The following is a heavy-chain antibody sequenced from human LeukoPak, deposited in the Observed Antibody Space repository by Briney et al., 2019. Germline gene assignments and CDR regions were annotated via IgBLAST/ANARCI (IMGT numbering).Heavy chain of an antibody. D-gene: IGHD3-22*01. CDR2: ISSGGST. V-gene: IGHV3-66*01. CDR1: GFTVSSNY. CDR3: ARDSMIVGWYFQH. J-gene: IGHJ1*01. Sequence: GGSLRLSCAASGFTVSSNYMSWIRQAPEKGLEWVSVISSGGSTNYADSVKGRFTISRDNSKNTLNLQMNSLRAEDTAVYYCARDSMIVGWYFQHWGQGTLVTVSS.